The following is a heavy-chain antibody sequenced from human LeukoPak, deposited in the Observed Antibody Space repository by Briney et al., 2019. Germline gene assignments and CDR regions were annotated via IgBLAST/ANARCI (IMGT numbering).Heavy chain of an antibody. CDR3: ARGGGYHYYYYMDV. V-gene: IGHV1-8*01. D-gene: IGHD3-10*01. CDR2: MNPNSGNT. J-gene: IGHJ6*03. Sequence: SVKVSCKASGYTFTSYDINWVRQATGQGLEWMGWMNPNSGNTGYAQKFQGRVTMTRNTSISTAHMELSSLRSEDTAVYYCARGGGYHYYYYMDVWGKGTTVTVSS. CDR1: GYTFTSYD.